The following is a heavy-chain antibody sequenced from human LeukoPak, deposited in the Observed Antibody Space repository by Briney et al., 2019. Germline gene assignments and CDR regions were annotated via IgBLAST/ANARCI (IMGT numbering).Heavy chain of an antibody. V-gene: IGHV3-66*01. CDR3: ARAGAARTFDY. CDR2: IYSGGST. D-gene: IGHD6-13*01. J-gene: IGHJ4*02. CDR1: GFTLSNAW. Sequence: GGSLRLSCAASGFTLSNAWMSWVRQAPGKGLEWVSVIYSGGSTYYADSVKGRFTISRDNSKNTLYLQMNSLRAEDTAVYYCARAGAARTFDYWGQGTLVTVSS.